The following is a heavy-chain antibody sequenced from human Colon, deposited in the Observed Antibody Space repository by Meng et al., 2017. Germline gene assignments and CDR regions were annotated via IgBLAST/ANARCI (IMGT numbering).Heavy chain of an antibody. CDR1: RGAARIASYH. Sequence: QAELQKSGPGLVMPSETLSPTCKCSRGAARIASYHWSWIRQPPGKGLEWIGLIHDSGSRNDNPSLKRPVTMSVDTSKNQVSLRLTSVTAADTAVYYCARFYCSGTFEVHDYWGQGTLVTVSS. CDR3: ARFYCSGTFEVHDY. CDR2: IHDSGSR. J-gene: IGHJ4*02. V-gene: IGHV4-61*01. D-gene: IGHD3-10*01.